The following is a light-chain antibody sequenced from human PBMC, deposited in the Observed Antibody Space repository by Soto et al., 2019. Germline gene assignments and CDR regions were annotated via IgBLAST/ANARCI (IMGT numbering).Light chain of an antibody. J-gene: IGKJ5*01. Sequence: ENVLTQSPGTLSLSPGERATLSCRASQTVSSYLTWYQQRPGQAPSLLISGASSRATGIPDRFSGSGSGTDFTITISRLDHEVFALYYCQQYGTSRFTFGQGTKLDIK. CDR3: QQYGTSRFT. V-gene: IGKV3-20*01. CDR2: GAS. CDR1: QTVSSY.